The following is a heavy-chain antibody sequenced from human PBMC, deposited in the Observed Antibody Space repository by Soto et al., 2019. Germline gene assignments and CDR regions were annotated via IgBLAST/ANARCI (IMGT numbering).Heavy chain of an antibody. Sequence: QVQLVQSGAEVKKPGSSVKVSCKASGGTFSSYAISWVRQAPGQGLEWMGGIIPIFGTANYAQKFQGRVTITADESTSTAYMELSSLRSEDTAVYYCARGGSIAAALYYYYYGMDVWGQGTTVTVSS. D-gene: IGHD6-13*01. CDR1: GGTFSSYA. J-gene: IGHJ6*02. CDR3: ARGGSIAAALYYYYYGMDV. V-gene: IGHV1-69*19. CDR2: IIPIFGTA.